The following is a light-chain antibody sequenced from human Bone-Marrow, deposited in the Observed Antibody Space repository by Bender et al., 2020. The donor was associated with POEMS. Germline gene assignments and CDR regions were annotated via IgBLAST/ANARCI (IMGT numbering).Light chain of an antibody. CDR2: DDT. CDR3: VAWDASLNGWV. J-gene: IGLJ3*02. V-gene: IGLV3-21*02. CDR1: NIGRKT. Sequence: SYVLTQPPSVAVAPGQTARITCGGDNIGRKTVHWYQQKPGQAPVLVVYDDTDRPSGVPDRFSGSKSGTSASLAITGLQSDDEAIYFCVAWDASLNGWVFGGGTKLTVL.